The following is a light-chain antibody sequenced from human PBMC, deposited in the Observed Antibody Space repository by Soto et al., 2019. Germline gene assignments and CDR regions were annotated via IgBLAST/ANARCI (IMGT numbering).Light chain of an antibody. V-gene: IGKV3-20*01. Sequence: EIVLTQSPGILSLSPGQRVTLSCRASQSVSNDFLAWYQQKPGQAPRLLIYGASSRATDVPDRFSGSGSGADFTLIISRLEPEDFEVYYCQQYGSSPPRTFGQGTKVEMK. CDR3: QQYGSSPPRT. J-gene: IGKJ1*01. CDR1: QSVSNDF. CDR2: GAS.